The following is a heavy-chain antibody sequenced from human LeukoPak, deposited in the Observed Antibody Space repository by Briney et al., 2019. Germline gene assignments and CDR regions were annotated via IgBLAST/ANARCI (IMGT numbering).Heavy chain of an antibody. V-gene: IGHV1-2*02. CDR2: INPNSGGT. Sequence: ASVKVSCKASGYTFTGYYMHWVRQAPGQGLEWKGWINPNSGGTNYAQKFQGRVTMTRDTSISTAYMELSRLRSDDTAVYYCARDNGGERTYYYDSSGPHTWDYWGQGTLVTVSS. CDR1: GYTFTGYY. D-gene: IGHD3-22*01. CDR3: ARDNGGERTYYYDSSGPHTWDY. J-gene: IGHJ4*02.